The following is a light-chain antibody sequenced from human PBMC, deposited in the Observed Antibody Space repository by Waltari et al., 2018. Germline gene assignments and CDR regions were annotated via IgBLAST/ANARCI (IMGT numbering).Light chain of an antibody. V-gene: IGKV3-11*01. CDR2: DAT. CDR1: QGVSMY. Sequence: EVVLTQSPATLSLSPGDTATLACRASQGVSMYLAWYQHRPGQGPRLLIYDATNRATGIPARFGGSGSGTDFSLTISSLDPEDCAVYCCQQRSNWPMTFGGGTKVEIK. J-gene: IGKJ4*01. CDR3: QQRSNWPMT.